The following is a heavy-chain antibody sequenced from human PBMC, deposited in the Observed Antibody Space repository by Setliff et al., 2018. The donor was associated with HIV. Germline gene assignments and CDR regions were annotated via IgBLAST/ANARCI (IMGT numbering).Heavy chain of an antibody. CDR1: GYTFTSYG. J-gene: IGHJ3*02. V-gene: IGHV1-18*01. CDR2: ISAYNGNT. Sequence: VASVKVSCKASGYTFTSYGISWVRQAPGQGLEWMGWISAYNGNTNYAQKLQGRVTMTTDTSTSTAYMELRSLRSDDTAVYYCARDSNPRRSWYSGDAFDIWGQGTMVTVSS. CDR3: ARDSNPRRSWYSGDAFDI. D-gene: IGHD6-13*01.